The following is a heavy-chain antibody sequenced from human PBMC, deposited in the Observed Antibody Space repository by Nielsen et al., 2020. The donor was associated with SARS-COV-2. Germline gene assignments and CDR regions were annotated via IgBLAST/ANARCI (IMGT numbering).Heavy chain of an antibody. D-gene: IGHD3-10*01. CDR2: IYYSGST. Sequence: GSLRLSCTVSGGSISSGDYFWSWIRQPPGKGLAWLGYIYYSGSTNYNPSLKSRVTISVDTSKNQFSLKLSSVTAADTAVYYCARVRTLWFGYYYGMDVWGQGTTVTVSS. J-gene: IGHJ6*02. CDR3: ARVRTLWFGYYYGMDV. CDR1: GGSISSGDYF. V-gene: IGHV4-61*08.